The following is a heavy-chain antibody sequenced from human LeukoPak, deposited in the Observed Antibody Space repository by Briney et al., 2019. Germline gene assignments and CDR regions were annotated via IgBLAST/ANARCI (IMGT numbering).Heavy chain of an antibody. D-gene: IGHD3-22*01. Sequence: ASVKVSCKASGYTFTSYGISWVRQAPGQGLEWMGWISAYNGNTNYAQKLQGRVTMTTDTSTSTAYMELRSLRSDDTAVYYCAIDPYDSSGYAFDYWGQGTLVTVSS. CDR1: GYTFTSYG. CDR3: AIDPYDSSGYAFDY. V-gene: IGHV1-18*01. CDR2: ISAYNGNT. J-gene: IGHJ4*02.